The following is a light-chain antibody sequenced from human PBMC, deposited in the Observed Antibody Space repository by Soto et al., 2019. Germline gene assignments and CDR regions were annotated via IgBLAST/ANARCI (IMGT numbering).Light chain of an antibody. CDR2: EVS. V-gene: IGLV2-14*01. Sequence: HCALTQPASVSWSLGESITISCTGTSSDVGGYNYVSWYQQHPGKAPKLMIYEVSNRPSGVSNRFSGSKSGNTASLTISGLQAEDEADYYCSSYTRSSTLYYVFGTGTKITAL. CDR3: SSYTRSSTLYYV. J-gene: IGLJ1*01. CDR1: SSDVGGYNY.